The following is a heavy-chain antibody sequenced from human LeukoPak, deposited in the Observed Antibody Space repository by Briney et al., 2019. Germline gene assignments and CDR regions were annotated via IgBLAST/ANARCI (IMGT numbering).Heavy chain of an antibody. CDR2: ISSNGGST. CDR3: ASGDCSSTSCYTFYY. CDR1: GLTFSSYA. D-gene: IGHD2-2*02. Sequence: GGCLRLSCAASGLTFSSYAMDWVRQAPGKGLEYVSAISSNGGSTYYANSVKGRFTISRDNSKNTLYLQMGSLRAEDMAVYYCASGDCSSTSCYTFYYWGQGTLVTVSS. J-gene: IGHJ4*02. V-gene: IGHV3-64*01.